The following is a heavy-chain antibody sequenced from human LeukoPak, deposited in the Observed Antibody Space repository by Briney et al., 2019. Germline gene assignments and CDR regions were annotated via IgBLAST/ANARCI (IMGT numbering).Heavy chain of an antibody. J-gene: IGHJ6*02. CDR2: ISYDGSKK. Sequence: GGSLRLSCAASGFTFSSNGMPWVRQAPGKGLEWVAVISYDGSKKYYADSVKGRFTISRDNSKNTLYLQMNSLRVEDTAVYYCVRMDVWGQGTTVTVSS. CDR3: VRMDV. V-gene: IGHV3-30*03. CDR1: GFTFSSNG.